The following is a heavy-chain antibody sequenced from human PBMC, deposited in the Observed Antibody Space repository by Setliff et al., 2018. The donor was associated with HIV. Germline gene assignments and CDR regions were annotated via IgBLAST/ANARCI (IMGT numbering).Heavy chain of an antibody. V-gene: IGHV1-18*01. CDR3: ARVYCSGGSCFTFDY. CDR2: ITGYNGNT. CDR1: GYIFTNYG. Sequence: GASVKVSCKASGYIFTNYGISWVRQAPGQGLEWMGWITGYNGNTNYAEKFQGRVTMTIDTSTSTAYLELRSLRSDDTAVYYCARVYCSGGSCFTFDYWGQGTLVTVSS. D-gene: IGHD2-15*01. J-gene: IGHJ4*02.